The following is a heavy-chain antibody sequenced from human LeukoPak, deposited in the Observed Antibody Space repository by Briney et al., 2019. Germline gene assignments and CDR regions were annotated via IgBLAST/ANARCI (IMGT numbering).Heavy chain of an antibody. J-gene: IGHJ4*02. Sequence: PGGSLRLSCAASGFTFSSYAMSWVRQAPGKGLEWVSAISGSGGSTYYADSVKGRFTISRDNSKNTLYLQMNSLRAEDTAVYYCAKILGYNWNNPWDYWGQGTLVTVSS. CDR3: AKILGYNWNNPWDY. V-gene: IGHV3-23*01. D-gene: IGHD1/OR15-1a*01. CDR2: ISGSGGST. CDR1: GFTFSSYA.